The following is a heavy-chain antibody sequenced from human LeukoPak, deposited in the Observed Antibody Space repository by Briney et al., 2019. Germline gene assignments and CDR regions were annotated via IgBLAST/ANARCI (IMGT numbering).Heavy chain of an antibody. Sequence: GRSLRLSCAASGFTFDDYAMHWVRQAPGKGLEWVSGISWNSGSIGYADSVKGRFTISRDNAKNSLYLQMNSLRAEDTAVYYCAKGPYPGYCTSTSCYTGYYFDYWGQGTLVTVSS. J-gene: IGHJ4*02. V-gene: IGHV3-9*01. CDR2: ISWNSGSI. CDR1: GFTFDDYA. D-gene: IGHD2-2*02. CDR3: AKGPYPGYCTSTSCYTGYYFDY.